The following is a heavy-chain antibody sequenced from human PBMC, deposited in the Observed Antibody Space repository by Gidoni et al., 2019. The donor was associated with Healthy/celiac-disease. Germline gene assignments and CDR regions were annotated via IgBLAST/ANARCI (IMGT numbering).Heavy chain of an antibody. CDR2: ISSSSSYI. V-gene: IGHV3-21*01. D-gene: IGHD2-21*02. CDR1: GFPFSSYS. Sequence: EVQLVESGGGLVKPGGSLRLSCAASGFPFSSYSMNWVRQAPGKGLEWVSSISSSSSYIYYADSVKGRFTISRDNAKNSLYLQMNSLRAEDTAVYYCARDRGHIVVVTALDYWGQGTLVTVSS. CDR3: ARDRGHIVVVTALDY. J-gene: IGHJ4*02.